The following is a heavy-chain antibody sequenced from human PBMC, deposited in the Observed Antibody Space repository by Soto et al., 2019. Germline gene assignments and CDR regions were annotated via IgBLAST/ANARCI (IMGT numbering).Heavy chain of an antibody. J-gene: IGHJ4*02. D-gene: IGHD3-22*01. Sequence: ASVKVSCKASGGLFCSYPISWVRQVPGQGLEWMGGNIPVFQTAYYTQRFQGRVTITADESTNTAYMELSSLRSEDTAIYYCARGGSGYTWFNEFWGQGTLVTVSS. V-gene: IGHV1-69*13. CDR3: ARGGSGYTWFNEF. CDR1: GGLFCSYP. CDR2: NIPVFQTA.